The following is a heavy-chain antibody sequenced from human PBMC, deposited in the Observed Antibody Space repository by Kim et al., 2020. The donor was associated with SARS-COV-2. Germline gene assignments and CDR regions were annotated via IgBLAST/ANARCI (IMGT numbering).Heavy chain of an antibody. V-gene: IGHV1-3*01. Sequence: ASVKVSCKASGYTFATYAIQWVRQAPGQTFEWMGWINVGNGNTKYSQNFQGRVTITRDTSANTSYMEMNSLRSEDTAVYYCAITGGSSFHWGQGTLVTVSS. J-gene: IGHJ4*02. D-gene: IGHD1-26*01. CDR1: GYTFATYA. CDR3: AITGGSSFH. CDR2: INVGNGNT.